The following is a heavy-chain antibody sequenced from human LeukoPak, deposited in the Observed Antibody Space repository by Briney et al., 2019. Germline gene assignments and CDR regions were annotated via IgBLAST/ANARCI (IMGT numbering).Heavy chain of an antibody. V-gene: IGHV3-23*01. CDR3: AKDMGYDFWSGYYYYYYYMDV. D-gene: IGHD3-3*01. J-gene: IGHJ6*03. CDR1: GFTFSSYA. CDR2: ISGSGGST. Sequence: GGSLRLSCAASGFTFSSYAMSWVRQAPGKGLEWVSAISGSGGSTYYADSVKGRFTISRDNSKNTLYLQMNSLRAEDTAVYYCAKDMGYDFWSGYYYYYYYMDVWGKGTTVTDSS.